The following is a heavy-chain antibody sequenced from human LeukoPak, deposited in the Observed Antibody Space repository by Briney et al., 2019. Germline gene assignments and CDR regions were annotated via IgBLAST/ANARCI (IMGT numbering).Heavy chain of an antibody. V-gene: IGHV3-23*01. CDR1: GFTFSSNV. CDR3: AKESSGGWYFDY. CDR2: IPASGGST. D-gene: IGHD6-19*01. Sequence: GGSLRLSCEAYGFTFSSNVMIWVRQAPGKGLEWVSSIPASGGSTYYADSVKGRFTISRDNSKNSLYLQMNSLRAEDTAVYYCAKESSGGWYFDYWGQGTLVTFSS. J-gene: IGHJ4*02.